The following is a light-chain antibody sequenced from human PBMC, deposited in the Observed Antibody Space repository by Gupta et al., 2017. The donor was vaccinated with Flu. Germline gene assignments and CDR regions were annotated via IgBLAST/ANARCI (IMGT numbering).Light chain of an antibody. V-gene: IGLV3-1*01. CDR1: QMGDKF. Sequence: SSALPQPPSVSVSPGQTARSTCSGDQMGDKFVSCYQHKPGQSPVLVIHQDYKGPAGSPGGFSGSSSGNTATLTSSGTEDRDEDDYYGQAGDSSTDVFGGGTKLTVL. CDR3: QAGDSSTDV. CDR2: QDY. J-gene: IGLJ2*01.